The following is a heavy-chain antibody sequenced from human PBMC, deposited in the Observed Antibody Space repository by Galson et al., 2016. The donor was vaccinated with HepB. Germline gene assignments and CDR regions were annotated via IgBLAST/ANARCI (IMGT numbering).Heavy chain of an antibody. CDR1: GDSVSSNNAG. CDR2: TFYRSNWPN. D-gene: IGHD3-10*01. Sequence: CAISGDSVSSNNAGWSWIRQSPSRGLEWLGRTFYRSNWPNDYAESVKSRITINPDTSKNQFSLHLSSVTPEDTAVYYCARSYLLGRGFGWWGPGTPVTVSS. V-gene: IGHV6-1*01. J-gene: IGHJ4*02. CDR3: ARSYLLGRGFGW.